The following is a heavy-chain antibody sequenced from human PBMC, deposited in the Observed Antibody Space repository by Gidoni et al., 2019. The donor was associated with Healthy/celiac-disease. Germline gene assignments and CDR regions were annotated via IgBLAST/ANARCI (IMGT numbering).Heavy chain of an antibody. CDR3: ARGWDIVLMVYAI. V-gene: IGHV4-34*01. D-gene: IGHD2-8*01. CDR2: INHSGST. CDR1: GGYFSGYY. Sequence: QVQLQQWGAGLSKPSETLSLTCAVYGGYFSGYYWNWIRQPPGKGLEWIGEINHSGSTNYNPSLKSRVTISVDTSKNQFSLKLSSVTAADTAVYYCARGWDIVLMVYAIWGQGTLVTVSS. J-gene: IGHJ4*02.